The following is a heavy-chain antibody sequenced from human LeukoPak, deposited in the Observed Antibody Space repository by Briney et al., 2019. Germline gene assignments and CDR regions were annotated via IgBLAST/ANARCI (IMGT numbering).Heavy chain of an antibody. CDR2: TYYRSKLYN. Sequence: SQTLSLTCALSGDSVSSNSAAWHWVRQSPSRGLEWLGRTYYRSKLYNDYTLSVKSPITINPDTSKNHFSLHLNSVTPEDTAVYYCARTVGLYYVDYWGPGTLVTVSS. V-gene: IGHV6-1*01. CDR3: ARTVGLYYVDY. J-gene: IGHJ4*02. CDR1: GDSVSSNSAA. D-gene: IGHD1-26*01.